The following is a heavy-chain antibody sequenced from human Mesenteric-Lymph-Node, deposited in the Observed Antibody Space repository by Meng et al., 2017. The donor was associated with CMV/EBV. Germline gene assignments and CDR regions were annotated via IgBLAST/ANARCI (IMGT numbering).Heavy chain of an antibody. CDR1: GYTFTDYY. J-gene: IGHJ5*02. CDR3: ARGVGSSWFDP. Sequence: ASVKVSCKASGYTFTDYYVHWVRQAPGQGLEWMGWINPNSGGTNYAQKFQGRVTMTRDTSISTVYMEVSRPGSDDTAVHYCARGVGSSWFDPWGQGSLVTVSS. D-gene: IGHD1-26*01. CDR2: INPNSGGT. V-gene: IGHV1-2*02.